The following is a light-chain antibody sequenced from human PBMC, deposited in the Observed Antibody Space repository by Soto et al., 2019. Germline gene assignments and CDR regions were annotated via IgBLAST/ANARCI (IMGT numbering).Light chain of an antibody. CDR1: SSNLGAGFD. V-gene: IGLV1-40*01. Sequence: QAVLTQPPSVSGAPGQRVIIPCTGSSSNLGAGFDVHWYQQLPGTAPKIIIFGNSNRPSLVPDRFSGSKSGTSASLAITGLQAEDEADYYCQTYDSSLSGWVFGGGTKLTVL. CDR2: GNS. J-gene: IGLJ3*02. CDR3: QTYDSSLSGWV.